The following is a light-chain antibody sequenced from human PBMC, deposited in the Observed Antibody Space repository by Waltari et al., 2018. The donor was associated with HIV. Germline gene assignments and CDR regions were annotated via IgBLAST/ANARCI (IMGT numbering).Light chain of an antibody. J-gene: IGLJ2*01. V-gene: IGLV1-47*01. CDR2: RNH. Sequence: QSVLAQPRSVSGTPGQTVNISCSGSTSNVRNNYVYWYQQVTGVAPKLLIYRNHPRPIGFPDRFSGSKSGTSASLAISGLRTEDEAEYYCAVWDDRLSGRLFGGGTKVTVL. CDR3: AVWDDRLSGRL. CDR1: TSNVRNNY.